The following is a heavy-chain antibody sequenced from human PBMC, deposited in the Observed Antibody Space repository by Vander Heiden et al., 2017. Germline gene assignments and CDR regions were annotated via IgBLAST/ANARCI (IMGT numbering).Heavy chain of an antibody. J-gene: IGHJ6*02. CDR3: ARDYSYYYGLDV. V-gene: IGHV7-4-1*02. CDR1: GYTFTNYA. Sequence: QVQLVQSGSELKKPGASVKVSCKASGYTFTNYAIIWVRQAPGQGLQWVGWINTYTGEPTYAQAFTGRFVFSLDTSVTTAYLQISSLEAEDSAVYYCARDYSYYYGLDVWGQGTTVTVSS. CDR2: INTYTGEP.